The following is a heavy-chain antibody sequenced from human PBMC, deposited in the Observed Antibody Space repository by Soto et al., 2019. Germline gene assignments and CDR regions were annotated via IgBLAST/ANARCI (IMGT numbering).Heavy chain of an antibody. CDR3: AREHSDILTVYYDLDY. D-gene: IGHD3-9*01. CDR1: GYTFTGYY. J-gene: IGHJ4*02. V-gene: IGHV1-2*02. Sequence: ASVKVSCRASGYTFTGYYMHWVRQAPGQGLEWMGWINPNSGGTNYAQKFQGRVTMTRDTSISTAYKEQSRLRSDDMAADYYAREHSDILTVYYDLDYWGQGTLVTVSS. CDR2: INPNSGGT.